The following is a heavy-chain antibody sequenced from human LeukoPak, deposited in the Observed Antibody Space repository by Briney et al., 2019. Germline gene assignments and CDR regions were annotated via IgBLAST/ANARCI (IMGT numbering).Heavy chain of an antibody. V-gene: IGHV5-10-1*01. CDR1: GYSFTSYW. CDR3: ARQGSTVATQRY. CDR2: IDPSDSYT. D-gene: IGHD5-12*01. Sequence: GESLKISCKGSGYSFTSYWISWVRQIPGKGLGWMGRIDPSDSYTNYSPSFQGHVTISADKSISTAYLQWSSLKASDTAMYYCARQGSTVATQRYWGQGTLVTVSS. J-gene: IGHJ4*02.